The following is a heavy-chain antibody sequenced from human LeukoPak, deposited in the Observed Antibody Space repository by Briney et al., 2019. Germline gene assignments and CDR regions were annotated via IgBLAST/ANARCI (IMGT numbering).Heavy chain of an antibody. CDR2: IRYDGSNK. CDR3: AKDAQYYDFWSGWNDTYYYYMDV. CDR1: EFTFSAYG. V-gene: IGHV3-30*02. Sequence: GGSLRLSCAAPEFTFSAYGMHWVRQAPGKGLEWVAFIRYDGSNKYSADSVKGRFTIARDNSKNTLYLQMNSLRAEDTAVYYCAKDAQYYDFWSGWNDTYYYYMDVWGQGTTVTVSS. J-gene: IGHJ6*03. D-gene: IGHD3-3*01.